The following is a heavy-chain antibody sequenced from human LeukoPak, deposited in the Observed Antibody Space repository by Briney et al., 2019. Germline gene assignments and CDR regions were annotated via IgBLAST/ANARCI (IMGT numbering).Heavy chain of an antibody. Sequence: SETLSLTCAVYGGSFSGYYWSWIRQPPGKGLEWIGEINHSGSTNYNPSLKSRVTISVDTSKNQFSLKLSSVTAADTAVYYCASRTYYYDSSGYPSDLDYWGQGTLVTVSS. CDR3: ASRTYYYDSSGYPSDLDY. V-gene: IGHV4-34*01. CDR1: GGSFSGYY. CDR2: INHSGST. J-gene: IGHJ4*02. D-gene: IGHD3-22*01.